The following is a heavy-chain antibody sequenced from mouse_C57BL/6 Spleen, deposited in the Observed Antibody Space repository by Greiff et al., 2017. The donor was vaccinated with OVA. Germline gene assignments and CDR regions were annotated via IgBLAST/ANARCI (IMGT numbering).Heavy chain of an antibody. CDR2: IHPNSGST. V-gene: IGHV1-64*01. CDR3: AREFTTLYAMDY. CDR1: GYTFTSYW. J-gene: IGHJ4*01. Sequence: QVQLQQSGAELVKPGASVKLSCKASGYTFTSYWMHWVKQRPGQGLEWIGMIHPNSGSTNYNEKFKSKATLTVDKSSSTAYMQLSSLTSEDSAVYYCAREFTTLYAMDYWGQGTSVTVSS. D-gene: IGHD1-1*01.